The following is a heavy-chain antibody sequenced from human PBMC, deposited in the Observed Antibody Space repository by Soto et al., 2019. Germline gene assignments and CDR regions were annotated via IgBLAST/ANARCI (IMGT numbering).Heavy chain of an antibody. D-gene: IGHD3-10*01. CDR2: TYYRSKWYN. CDR1: GDSVSSNSAA. J-gene: IGHJ6*02. CDR3: ARDPGGITMVRGVIITRDYYGMEV. Sequence: SQTLSLTCAISGDSVSSNSAAWNWIRQSPSRGLEWLGRTYYRSKWYNDYAVSVKSRITINPDTSKNQFSLQLNSVTPEDTAVYYCARDPGGITMVRGVIITRDYYGMEVWGQGTTVTVSS. V-gene: IGHV6-1*01.